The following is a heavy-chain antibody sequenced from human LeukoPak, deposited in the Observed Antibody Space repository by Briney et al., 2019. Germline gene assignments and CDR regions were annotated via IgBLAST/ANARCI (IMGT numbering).Heavy chain of an antibody. Sequence: GGSLRLSCAASGFTFSSYAMTWVRQAPGKGLEWVSGISDSGGGTYYADSVKGRFTTSRDNSKNTLYLQMNSLRAEDTAVYYCAKDGHSSGNDYWGQGTLVTVSS. CDR1: GFTFSSYA. CDR2: ISDSGGGT. J-gene: IGHJ4*02. D-gene: IGHD6-19*01. V-gene: IGHV3-23*01. CDR3: AKDGHSSGNDY.